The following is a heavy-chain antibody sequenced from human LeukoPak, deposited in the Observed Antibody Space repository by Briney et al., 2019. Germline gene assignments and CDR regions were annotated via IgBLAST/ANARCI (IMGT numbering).Heavy chain of an antibody. J-gene: IGHJ4*02. D-gene: IGHD4-17*01. CDR2: IYDNGRT. CDR3: ARHPSWPAYGGAFDY. CDR1: GGSLSNYY. V-gene: IGHV4-59*08. Sequence: PSETLSLTCTVSGGSLSNYYWSWVRQPPGKGLEWIAYIYDNGRTNYNPSLNSRVTISIDTSKNQLSLTLSSVTAADTAVYYCARHPSWPAYGGAFDYWAREPWSSSPQ.